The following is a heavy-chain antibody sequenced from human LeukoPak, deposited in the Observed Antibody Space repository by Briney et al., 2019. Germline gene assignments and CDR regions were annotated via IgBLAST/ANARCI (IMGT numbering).Heavy chain of an antibody. V-gene: IGHV4-59*01. J-gene: IGHJ5*02. CDR1: GGSIISYY. CDR3: AREEYGSGSYYRGWFDP. D-gene: IGHD3-10*01. Sequence: SETLSLTCTVSGGSIISYYWSWIRQPPGKGLEWIGYIYYSGSTNYNPSLKSRVTISVDTSKNQFSLKLSSVTAADTAVYYCAREEYGSGSYYRGWFDPWGQGTLVTVSS. CDR2: IYYSGST.